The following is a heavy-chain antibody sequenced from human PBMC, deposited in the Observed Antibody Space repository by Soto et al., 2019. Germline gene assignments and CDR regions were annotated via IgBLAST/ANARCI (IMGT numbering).Heavy chain of an antibody. V-gene: IGHV4-30-4*01. Sequence: SETLSLTCTVSDDSISSGDYYWNWIRQAPGKGLQWIGNIYYSGSTDYSPSLRSRVFISMDTSKDQFSLRLSSVTAADTAVYYCARDGFFGRSGYFDYWGKGILVTVSS. J-gene: IGHJ4*02. CDR1: DDSISSGDYY. CDR2: IYYSGST. CDR3: ARDGFFGRSGYFDY. D-gene: IGHD3-3*01.